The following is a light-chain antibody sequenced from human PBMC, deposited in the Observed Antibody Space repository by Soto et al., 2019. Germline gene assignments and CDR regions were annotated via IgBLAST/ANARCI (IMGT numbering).Light chain of an antibody. Sequence: EIVLIPLPAALSISPGERATLSCRASQSVSSNLAWYQQKPGQAPRLLIYGASTRATGIPARFSGSGSGTEFTLTISSLQSEDFAVYYCQQYNNWPPTFGQGTKVDIK. J-gene: IGKJ1*01. CDR2: GAS. CDR3: QQYNNWPPT. CDR1: QSVSSN. V-gene: IGKV3-15*01.